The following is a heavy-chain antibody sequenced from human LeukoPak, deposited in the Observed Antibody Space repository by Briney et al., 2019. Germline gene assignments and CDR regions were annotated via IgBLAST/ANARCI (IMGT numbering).Heavy chain of an antibody. CDR1: GYTFTSYG. D-gene: IGHD3-22*01. CDR3: ATDKPSPYYDSSGCYY. V-gene: IGHV1-18*01. CDR2: ISAYNGNT. Sequence: ASVKVSCKASGYTFTSYGISWVRQAPGQGLEWMGWISAYNGNTNYAQKLQGRVTMTEDTSTDAAYMELSSLRSEDTAVYYCATDKPSPYYDSSGCYYWGQGTLVTVSS. J-gene: IGHJ4*02.